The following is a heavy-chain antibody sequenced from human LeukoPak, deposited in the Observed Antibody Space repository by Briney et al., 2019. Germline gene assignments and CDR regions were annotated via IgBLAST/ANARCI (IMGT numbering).Heavy chain of an antibody. CDR1: GFTFDDYA. CDR2: ISWNSCSI. J-gene: IGHJ4*02. Sequence: PGGSLRLSCAASGFTFDDYAMHWVRHAPGKGLEWVSGISWNSCSIVYAVSVTRRFTISRDNAKNSLYLQMISLRAEDMALYYCAKGAGGIAVAGTGGSYFDYWGQGTLVTVSS. V-gene: IGHV3-9*03. D-gene: IGHD6-19*01. CDR3: AKGAGGIAVAGTGGSYFDY.